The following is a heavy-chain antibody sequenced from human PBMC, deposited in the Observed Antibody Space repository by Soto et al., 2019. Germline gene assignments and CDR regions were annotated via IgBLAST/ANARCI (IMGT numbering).Heavy chain of an antibody. CDR1: GGSVNTGSNY. CDR2: MYFTGNT. V-gene: IGHV4-31*03. J-gene: IGHJ4*02. D-gene: IGHD6-25*01. CDR3: ATTLYSSGPFAS. Sequence: QVQLQESGPGLVRSSETLSLTCTVSGGSVNTGSNYWSWIRHHPGKGLEWIGYMYFTGNTYYNPSLKGRLTISMDKSMNQLSLKLNSVTAADTAVYHCATTLYSSGPFASWGPGTQVTVSS.